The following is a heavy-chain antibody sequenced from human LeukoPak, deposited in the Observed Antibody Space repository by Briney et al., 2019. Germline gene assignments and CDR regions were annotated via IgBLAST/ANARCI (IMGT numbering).Heavy chain of an antibody. Sequence: PGGSLRLSCAASGFTFSSYSMNWVRQAPGKGLEWVSSISSSSSYIYYADSVKGRFTISRDNAKNSLYLQMNSLRDEDTAVYYCARDRGVTTRPRGYFDYWGQGTLVTVSS. J-gene: IGHJ4*02. CDR3: ARDRGVTTRPRGYFDY. V-gene: IGHV3-21*01. D-gene: IGHD1-1*01. CDR1: GFTFSSYS. CDR2: ISSSSSYI.